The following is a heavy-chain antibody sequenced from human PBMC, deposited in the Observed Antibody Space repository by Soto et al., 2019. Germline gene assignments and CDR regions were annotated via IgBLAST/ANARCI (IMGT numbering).Heavy chain of an antibody. Sequence: EVRLVESGGGLVQPGMSLRLSCAASGFTFSSYSMNWVRQAPGKGLEWVSSISSSSSYIYYADSVKGRFTISRDNAKNSLYLQMNSLRAEDTAVYYCARAPYYYGSGVPLYGMDVWGQGTTVTVSS. CDR2: ISSSSSYI. V-gene: IGHV3-21*01. CDR3: ARAPYYYGSGVPLYGMDV. CDR1: GFTFSSYS. J-gene: IGHJ6*02. D-gene: IGHD3-10*01.